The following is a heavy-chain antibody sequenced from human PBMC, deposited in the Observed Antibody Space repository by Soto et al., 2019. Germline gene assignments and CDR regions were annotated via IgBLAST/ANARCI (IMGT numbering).Heavy chain of an antibody. CDR1: GFTFSSYG. J-gene: IGHJ6*02. CDR2: ISYDGSNK. V-gene: IGHV3-30*18. D-gene: IGHD3-9*01. CDR3: AKEGILTGYYYYYGMDV. Sequence: QVQLVESGGGVVQPGRSLRLSCAASGFTFSSYGMHWVRQAPGKGLEWVVVISYDGSNKYYADSVKGRFTISRDNSKNTLYLQMNSLRAEDTAVYYCAKEGILTGYYYYYGMDVWGQGTTVTVSS.